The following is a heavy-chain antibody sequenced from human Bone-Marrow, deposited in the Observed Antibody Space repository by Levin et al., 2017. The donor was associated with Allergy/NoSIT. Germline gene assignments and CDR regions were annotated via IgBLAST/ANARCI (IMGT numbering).Heavy chain of an antibody. CDR1: GASITSSY. CDR2: IHHSGTT. V-gene: IGHV4-59*01. Sequence: SQTLSLTCTVSGASITSSYWSWIRQPPGKGLEWIGFIHHSGTTTLHPSLKSRVTLSVDTSRNKFSLKMTSVIAADTAVYYCARNGLYGDYGGGDAFDIWGQGTIVAVSS. D-gene: IGHD4-17*01. J-gene: IGHJ3*02. CDR3: ARNGLYGDYGGGDAFDI.